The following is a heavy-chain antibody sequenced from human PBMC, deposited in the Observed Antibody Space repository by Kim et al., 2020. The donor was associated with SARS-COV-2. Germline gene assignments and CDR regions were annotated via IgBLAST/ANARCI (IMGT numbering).Heavy chain of an antibody. J-gene: IGHJ3*02. Sequence: AQKFQGRVTMTADESTSTAYMELSSLRSEDTAVYYCARDVVRATLLAFDIWGQGTMVTVSS. D-gene: IGHD1-26*01. V-gene: IGHV1-69*01. CDR3: ARDVVRATLLAFDI.